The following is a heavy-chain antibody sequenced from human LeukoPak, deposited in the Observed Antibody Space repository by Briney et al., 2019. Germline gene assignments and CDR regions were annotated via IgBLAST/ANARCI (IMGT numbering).Heavy chain of an antibody. D-gene: IGHD3-10*01. V-gene: IGHV3-7*01. CDR2: IKGDGSEK. CDR3: ARDSDHVRDY. CDR1: GFTFSDYW. Sequence: PGGSLRLSCAASGFTFSDYWMSWVRQAPGKGLEWVANIKGDGSEKYYVDSVKDRFTISRDNAKNSLYLQMNSLRAEDTAVYYCARDSDHVRDYWGQGTLVTVSS. J-gene: IGHJ4*02.